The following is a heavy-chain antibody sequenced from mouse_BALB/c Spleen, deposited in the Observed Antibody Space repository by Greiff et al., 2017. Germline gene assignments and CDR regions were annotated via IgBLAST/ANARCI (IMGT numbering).Heavy chain of an antibody. Sequence: NLVESGGGLVKPGGSLKLSCAASGFTFSSYAMSWVRQTPEKRLEWVATISSGGSYTYYPDTVKGRFTISRDNAKNTLYLQMSSLKSEDTAMYYCARHPSFAYWGQGTLVTVSA. J-gene: IGHJ3*01. CDR3: ARHPSFAY. V-gene: IGHV5-6-4*01. CDR1: GFTFSSYA. CDR2: ISSGGSYT.